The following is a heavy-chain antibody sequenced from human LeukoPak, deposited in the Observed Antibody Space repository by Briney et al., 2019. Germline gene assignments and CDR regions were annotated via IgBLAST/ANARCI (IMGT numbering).Heavy chain of an antibody. J-gene: IGHJ4*02. Sequence: GGSLRLSCAASGFTFSSYAMHWVRQAPGKGLEWVSSITASSTAIYSADSVKGRFTISRDNAKNFLYLQMNSLRAEDTAVYYCRGTRAAVYYYFDYWGQGTLVTVSS. D-gene: IGHD2-15*01. CDR3: RGTRAAVYYYFDY. V-gene: IGHV3-21*01. CDR2: ITASSTAI. CDR1: GFTFSSYA.